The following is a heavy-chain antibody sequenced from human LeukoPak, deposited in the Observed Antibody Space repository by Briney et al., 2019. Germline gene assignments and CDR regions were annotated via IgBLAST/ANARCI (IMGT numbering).Heavy chain of an antibody. V-gene: IGHV3-23*01. CDR2: ITNSGGGT. CDR1: GFIFSAYA. D-gene: IGHD3-10*01. J-gene: IGHJ4*02. Sequence: GGSLRLSCAASGFIFSAYAMTWVRQAPGKGLEWVSTITNSGGGTYYADSVKGRFTISGDTSRTTLYLQMNGLRAEDTAVYYCAKECDYSPGHKFDLWGQGTLVTVSS. CDR3: AKECDYSPGHKFDL.